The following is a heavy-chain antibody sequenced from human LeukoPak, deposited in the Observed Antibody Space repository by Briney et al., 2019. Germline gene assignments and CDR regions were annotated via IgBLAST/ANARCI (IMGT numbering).Heavy chain of an antibody. CDR1: GFTFSHYA. CDR3: ARDAQRGFDYSNSLRY. CDR2: IWSDGSTQ. V-gene: IGHV3-33*01. Sequence: GSSLILSCAASGFTFSHYALHWVRQAPGKGLEWVADIWSDGSTQFYADSVKGRLTISRDDSQKKVFLQMSSLRVDDTDIYYCARDAQRGFDYSNSLRYWGQGTLVTVSS. D-gene: IGHD4-11*01. J-gene: IGHJ4*02.